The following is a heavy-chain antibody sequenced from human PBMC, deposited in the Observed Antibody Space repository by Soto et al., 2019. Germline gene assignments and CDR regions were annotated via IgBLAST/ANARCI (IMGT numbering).Heavy chain of an antibody. V-gene: IGHV1-46*03. CDR2: INPSGGST. CDR3: SRGYPPRDQLGNLPGAF. J-gene: IGHJ4*02. CDR1: GYTFTSYY. Sequence: QVQLVQSGAEVMQPVASVKVSCKASGYTFTSYYIQWVRQAPEQGLEWMGIINPSGGSTNYAQKFQGRVTMTRDTSTSTVYMELSSLRSEDTAIYYCSRGYPPRDQLGNLPGAFWGQGTLVTVSS. D-gene: IGHD1-1*01.